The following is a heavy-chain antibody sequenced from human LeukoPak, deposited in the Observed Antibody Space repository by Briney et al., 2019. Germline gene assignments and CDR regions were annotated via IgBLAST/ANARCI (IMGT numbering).Heavy chain of an antibody. J-gene: IGHJ4*02. CDR2: IYYSGST. V-gene: IGHV4-59*01. D-gene: IGHD1-26*01. CDR1: GGSISSYY. Sequence: PSETLSLTCTVSGGSISSYYWSWIRQPPGKGLEWIGYIYYSGSTNYNPSLKSRVTISVDTSKNQFSLKLSSVIAADTAVYYCARVRGSYGFDYFDYWGQGTLITVSS. CDR3: ARVRGSYGFDYFDY.